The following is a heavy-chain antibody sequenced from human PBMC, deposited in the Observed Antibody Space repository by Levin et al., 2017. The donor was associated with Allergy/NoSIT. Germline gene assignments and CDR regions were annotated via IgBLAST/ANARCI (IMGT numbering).Heavy chain of an antibody. J-gene: IGHJ4*02. V-gene: IGHV3-30*04. D-gene: IGHD6-13*01. CDR1: GFTFNSHA. CDR3: ARDLSGSWTVDY. Sequence: SCAASGFTFNSHAMHWVRQAPGKGLEWLALISFDGSHTNSADSVKGRFTISRDDSKNTLYLQMNNLRIDDTAVYFCARDLSGSWTVDYWGRGTLVTVSA. CDR2: ISFDGSHT.